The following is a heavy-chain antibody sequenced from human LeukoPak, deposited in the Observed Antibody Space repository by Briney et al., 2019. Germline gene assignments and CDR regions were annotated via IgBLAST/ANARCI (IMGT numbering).Heavy chain of an antibody. CDR3: ARDWVPGRYDYAGY. CDR1: GYTFTSYG. J-gene: IGHJ4*02. V-gene: IGHV1-18*01. D-gene: IGHD2-2*01. CDR2: ISAYNGNT. Sequence: ASVKVSCKASGYTFTSYGISWVRQAPGQGLEWMGWISAYNGNTNYAQKLPGRVTMTTDTSTSTAYKELRSLRSDDTAVYYCARDWVPGRYDYAGYWGQGTLVTVSS.